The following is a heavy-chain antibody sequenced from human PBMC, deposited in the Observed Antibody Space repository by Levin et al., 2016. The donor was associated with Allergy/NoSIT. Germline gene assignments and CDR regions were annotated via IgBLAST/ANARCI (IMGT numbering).Heavy chain of an antibody. CDR3: AKDRGYYGSGSYDY. D-gene: IGHD3-10*01. J-gene: IGHJ4*02. V-gene: IGHV3-23*01. CDR2: ISGSGGST. Sequence: WIRQPPGKGLEWVSAISGSGGSTYYADSVKGRFTISRDNSKNTLYLQMNSLRAEDTAVYYCAKDRGYYGSGSYDYWGQGNPGHRLL.